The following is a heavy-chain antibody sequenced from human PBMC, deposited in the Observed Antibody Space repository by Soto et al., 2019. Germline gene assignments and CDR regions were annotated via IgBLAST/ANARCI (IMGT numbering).Heavy chain of an antibody. CDR3: ARQAVTHKLRFLEWSPINWFDP. D-gene: IGHD3-3*01. V-gene: IGHV4-39*01. Sequence: KPSETLSLTCTVSGGSISSSSYYWGWIRQPPGKGLEWIGSIYYSGSTYYNPSLKSRVTISVDTSKNQFSLKLSSVTAADTAVYYCARQAVTHKLRFLEWSPINWFDPSGQGTLVTVSS. J-gene: IGHJ5*02. CDR1: GGSISSSSYY. CDR2: IYYSGST.